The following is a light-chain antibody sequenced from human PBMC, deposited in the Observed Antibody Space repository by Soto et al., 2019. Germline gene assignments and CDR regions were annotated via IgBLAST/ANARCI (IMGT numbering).Light chain of an antibody. CDR1: SSDVGGYNY. CDR3: NSYTSTSTWV. Sequence: QAVVTQPASVSGSPGQSITISCTGTSSDVGGYNYVSWYQQYPGKAPKLIIYDVSNRPSGVSNRFSGSKSGNTASLTISGLQAEDEADYYCNSYTSTSTWVFGGGTKLTVL. V-gene: IGLV2-14*01. CDR2: DVS. J-gene: IGLJ3*02.